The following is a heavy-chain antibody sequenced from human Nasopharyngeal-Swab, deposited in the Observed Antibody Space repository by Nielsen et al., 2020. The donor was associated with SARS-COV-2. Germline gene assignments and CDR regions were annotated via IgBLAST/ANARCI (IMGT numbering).Heavy chain of an antibody. CDR1: GGSISSSSYY. J-gene: IGHJ6*03. V-gene: IGHV4-39*07. Sequence: SETLSLTCTVSGGSISSSSYYWGWLRQPPGKGLEWIGRIYYSGSTYYNPSPKSRVTISVDTSKNQFSLKLSSVTAADTAVYYCARGFEYGSGSYYRTYYYYYMDVWGKGTTVTVSS. D-gene: IGHD3-10*01. CDR2: IYYSGST. CDR3: ARGFEYGSGSYYRTYYYYYMDV.